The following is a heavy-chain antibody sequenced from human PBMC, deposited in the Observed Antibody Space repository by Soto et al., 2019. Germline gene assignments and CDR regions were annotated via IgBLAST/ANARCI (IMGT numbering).Heavy chain of an antibody. D-gene: IGHD5-12*01. Sequence: EVQLVESGGGLVQPGGSLRLSCAASGFTVSSNYMSWVRQAPGKGLEWVSVIYSGGSAYYADSVKGRFTISRHNSKNTLYLQMNSLRAEDTAVYYCARDRGPMGSVDTMRGYWGQGILVTVSS. CDR1: GFTVSSNY. CDR3: ARDRGPMGSVDTMRGY. CDR2: IYSGGSA. J-gene: IGHJ4*02. V-gene: IGHV3-53*04.